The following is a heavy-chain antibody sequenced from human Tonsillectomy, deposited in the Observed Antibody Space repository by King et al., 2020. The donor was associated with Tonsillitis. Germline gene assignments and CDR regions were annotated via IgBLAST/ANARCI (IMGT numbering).Heavy chain of an antibody. D-gene: IGHD5-12*01. CDR1: GFTFSNYG. J-gene: IGHJ6*02. Sequence: VQLVESGGGVVQPGRSLRLSCVASGFTFSNYGMHWVRQAPGKGLEWVAVLSYDGTNKYYADSVKGRFTISRDNSRNTLYLIMNSLRVEDTAVYYCANSILTTITYGMDVWGQGSTVTVSS. CDR3: ANSILTTITYGMDV. V-gene: IGHV3-30*18. CDR2: LSYDGTNK.